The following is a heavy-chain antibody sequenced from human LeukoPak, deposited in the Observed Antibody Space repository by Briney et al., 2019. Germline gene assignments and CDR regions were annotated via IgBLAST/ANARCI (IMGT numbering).Heavy chain of an antibody. CDR1: GFTFSSYN. J-gene: IGHJ4*02. V-gene: IGHV3-21*01. CDR3: ARVLETDCRGGSCYSGLDY. D-gene: IGHD2-15*01. Sequence: GGSLRLSCADSGFTFSSYNMNWVRQAPGRGLEWVSSISRTGSYIYYADSVKGRFTISRDNAQNSLYLQMNSLRVEDTAVYYCARVLETDCRGGSCYSGLDYWGQGTLVTVSS. CDR2: ISRTGSYI.